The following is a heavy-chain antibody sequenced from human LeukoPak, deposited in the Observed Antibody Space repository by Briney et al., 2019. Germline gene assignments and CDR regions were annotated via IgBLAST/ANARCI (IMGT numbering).Heavy chain of an antibody. V-gene: IGHV3-15*01. D-gene: IGHD5-18*01. Sequence: AGGSLRLSCAASGFTFSNAWMSWVRQAPGKGLEWVGRIKSKTDGGTTDYAAPVKGRFTISRDDSKNTLYLQMNSLKTEDTAVYYCTTPRGYSYGLDAFDIWGQGTTVTVSS. J-gene: IGHJ3*02. CDR3: TTPRGYSYGLDAFDI. CDR2: IKSKTDGGTT. CDR1: GFTFSNAW.